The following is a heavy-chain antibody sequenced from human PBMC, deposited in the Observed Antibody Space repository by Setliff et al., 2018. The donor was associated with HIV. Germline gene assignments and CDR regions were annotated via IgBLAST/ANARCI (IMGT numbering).Heavy chain of an antibody. J-gene: IGHJ5*01. CDR2: IYGSGST. V-gene: IGHV4-59*01. D-gene: IGHD3-22*01. Sequence: SETLSLTCTVSSGSIKSYYWSWIRQPPGKGLEWVGYIYGSGSTNYNPSLKSRLTISIDMPKNQFSLKLNSVTAADTAVYYCARAGNDYYDSNGYYYVVDWFDSWGQGTLVTSPQ. CDR3: ARAGNDYYDSNGYYYVVDWFDS. CDR1: SGSIKSYY.